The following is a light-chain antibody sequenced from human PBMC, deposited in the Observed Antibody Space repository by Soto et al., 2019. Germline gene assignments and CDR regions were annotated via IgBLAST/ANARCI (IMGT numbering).Light chain of an antibody. CDR2: GAS. V-gene: IGKV3-20*01. CDR1: QSFSSSY. CDR3: QQYGSSTPVT. Sequence: ESVLTQSHGTLSLSPGERATLACRASQSFSSSYLAWYQQKPGQAPRLLIYGASSRATGIPDRFSGSGSGTDFTLTISILEPEDFAVYYCQQYGSSTPVTFGQGTKVDIK. J-gene: IGKJ1*01.